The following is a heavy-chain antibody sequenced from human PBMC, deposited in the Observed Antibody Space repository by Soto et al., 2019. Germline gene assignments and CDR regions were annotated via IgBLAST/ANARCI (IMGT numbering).Heavy chain of an antibody. CDR3: ARSHGMDV. CDR1: GFSFTISC. J-gene: IGHJ6*02. V-gene: IGHV5-51*01. Sequence: PGESVKISCQGSGFSFTISCIGWVRQMPGKGLEWMGLIYPGDSDTRYSPSFQGQVTISADKSISTAYLQWSSLKASDTAIYYCARSHGMDVWGQGTTVTVSS. CDR2: IYPGDSDT.